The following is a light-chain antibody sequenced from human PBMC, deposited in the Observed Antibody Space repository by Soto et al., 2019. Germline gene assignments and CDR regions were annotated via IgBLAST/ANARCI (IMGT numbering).Light chain of an antibody. CDR3: QQYGSSPPWT. CDR1: QTVAYTS. V-gene: IGKV3-20*01. CDR2: GAS. Sequence: EIVLTQSPGILSLSPGARATLSCRASQTVAYTSLAWYQQRPGQAPRLLIYGASSRATGIPDRFSGSGSGTDFTLTISRLEPEDFAVYYCQQYGSSPPWTFGQGTKVGIK. J-gene: IGKJ1*01.